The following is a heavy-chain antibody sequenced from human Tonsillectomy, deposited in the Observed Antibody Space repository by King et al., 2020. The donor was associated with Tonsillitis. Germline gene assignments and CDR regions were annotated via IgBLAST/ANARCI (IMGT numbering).Heavy chain of an antibody. V-gene: IGHV3-7*01. J-gene: IGHJ6*02. CDR1: GFTFSSYW. CDR2: IKQDGSEK. Sequence: EVQLVESGGGLVQPGGSLRLSCAASGFTFSSYWMSWVRQAPGKGLEWVANIKQDGSEKYYVDSVKGRFTISRDNAKNSLYLQMNSLRAGDTAVYYCARAPTYYYGSGSYGNYYYYGMDVWGQGTTVTVSS. CDR3: ARAPTYYYGSGSYGNYYYYGMDV. D-gene: IGHD3-10*01.